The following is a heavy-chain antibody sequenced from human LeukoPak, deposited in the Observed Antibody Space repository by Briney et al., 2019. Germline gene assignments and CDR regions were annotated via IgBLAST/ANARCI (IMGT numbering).Heavy chain of an antibody. D-gene: IGHD4-23*01. CDR1: GYSISSGYY. J-gene: IGHJ4*02. CDR2: IYHSGST. Sequence: SETLSLTCTVSGYSISSGYYWGWIRQPPGKGLEWIGSIYHSGSTCYNPSLKSRVTISVDTSKNQFSLKLSSVTAADTAVYYCARDDYGGNGETDYWGQGTLVTVSS. V-gene: IGHV4-38-2*02. CDR3: ARDDYGGNGETDY.